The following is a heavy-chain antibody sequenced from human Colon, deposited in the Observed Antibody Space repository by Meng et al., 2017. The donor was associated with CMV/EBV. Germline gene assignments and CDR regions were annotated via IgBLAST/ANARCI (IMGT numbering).Heavy chain of an antibody. Sequence: GVSFIGYYWTWIRQPPGKGLEWIGEINHGGDINYNPALKSRISMSVDASKNQFSLNLRSVTAADTAVYYCARGLGSGYYFYRWFDPWGQGTLVTVSS. V-gene: IGHV4-34*01. CDR2: INHGGDI. J-gene: IGHJ5*02. CDR1: GVSFIGYY. D-gene: IGHD3-22*01. CDR3: ARGLGSGYYFYRWFDP.